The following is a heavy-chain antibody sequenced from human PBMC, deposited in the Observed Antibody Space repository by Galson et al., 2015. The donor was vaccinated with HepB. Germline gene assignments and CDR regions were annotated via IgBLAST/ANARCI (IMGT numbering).Heavy chain of an antibody. V-gene: IGHV4-38-2*02. J-gene: IGHJ1*01. D-gene: IGHD5-18*01. CDR2: IYHSGST. CDR3: ARGGYSYGYDEYFQH. CDR1: GYSISSGYY. Sequence: ETLSLTCTVSGYSISSGYYWGWIRQPPGKGLEWIGSIYHSGSTYYNPSLKSRVTISVDTSKNQFSLKLSSVTAADTAVYYCARGGYSYGYDEYFQHWGQGTLVTVSS.